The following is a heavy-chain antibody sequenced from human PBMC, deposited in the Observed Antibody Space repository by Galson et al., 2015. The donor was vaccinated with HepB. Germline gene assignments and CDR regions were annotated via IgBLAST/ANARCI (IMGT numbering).Heavy chain of an antibody. Sequence: SVKVSCKASGYTFTSYDINWVRQAPGQGLEWMGWMNPNSGNTGYAQNFQGRVTMTRDTSISTAYMELSSLRSEDTAVYYCARGLYSTSWPRPGSDYYYGMDVWGQGTTVAVSS. V-gene: IGHV1-8*01. J-gene: IGHJ6*02. D-gene: IGHD6-13*01. CDR1: GYTFTSYD. CDR3: ARGLYSTSWPRPGSDYYYGMDV. CDR2: MNPNSGNT.